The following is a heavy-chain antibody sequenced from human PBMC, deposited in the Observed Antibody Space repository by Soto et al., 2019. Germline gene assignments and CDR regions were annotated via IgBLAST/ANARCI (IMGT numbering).Heavy chain of an antibody. CDR3: AKDFNDMAAAGTFDY. V-gene: IGHV3-23*01. Sequence: PGGSLRLSCAASGFTFSSYAMSWVRQAPGKGLEWVSAISGSVGSTYYADSVKGRFTISRDNSKNTLYLQMNSLRAEDTAVYYCAKDFNDMAAAGTFDYWGQGTLVTLSS. CDR2: ISGSVGST. J-gene: IGHJ4*02. CDR1: GFTFSSYA. D-gene: IGHD6-13*01.